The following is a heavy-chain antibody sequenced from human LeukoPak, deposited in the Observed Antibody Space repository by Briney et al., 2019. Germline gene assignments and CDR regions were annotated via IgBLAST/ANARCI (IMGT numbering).Heavy chain of an antibody. CDR3: ARTPVLRYFGRNWFDP. V-gene: IGHV3-7*01. CDR1: GFTFSSYL. Sequence: GGSLRLSCAASGFTFSSYLMSWVRQAPGKGLEWVANIKQDGSEKYYVDSVKGRFTISRDNAKNSLYLQMNSLRAEDTAVYYCARTPVLRYFGRNWFDPWGQGTLVTVSS. J-gene: IGHJ5*02. CDR2: IKQDGSEK. D-gene: IGHD3-9*01.